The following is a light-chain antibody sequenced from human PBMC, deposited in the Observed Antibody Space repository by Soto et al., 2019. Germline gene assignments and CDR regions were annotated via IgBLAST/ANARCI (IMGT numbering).Light chain of an antibody. V-gene: IGKV1-13*02. CDR1: QGISTL. J-gene: IGKJ5*01. CDR3: QHFKSFPIT. Sequence: AIQLTHSPSSLAASVGYRFTITCRASQGISTLLAWYQQKPGKAPKVLIYESSLLQSGVPSRLSGSGSGTDFTLTISSLQTEDFATYYCQHFKSFPITFGQGTRLEIK. CDR2: ESS.